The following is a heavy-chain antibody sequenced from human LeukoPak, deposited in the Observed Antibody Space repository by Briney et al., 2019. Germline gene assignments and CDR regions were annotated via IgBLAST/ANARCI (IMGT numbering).Heavy chain of an antibody. J-gene: IGHJ4*02. V-gene: IGHV4-34*01. CDR3: ARARIVGATLSDFDY. CDR2: INHSGST. D-gene: IGHD1-26*01. CDR1: GGSFSGYY. Sequence: PSETLSLTCAVYGGSFSGYYWSWIRQPPGKGLEWIGEINHSGSTNYNPSLKSRVTISVDTSKNQFSLKLSSVTAADTAVYYCARARIVGATLSDFDYWGQGTLVTVSS.